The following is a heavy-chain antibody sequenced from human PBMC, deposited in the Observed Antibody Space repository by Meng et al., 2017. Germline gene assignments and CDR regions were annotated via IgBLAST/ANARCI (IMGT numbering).Heavy chain of an antibody. CDR3: ARGSYSFDS. D-gene: IGHD1-26*01. Sequence: VPLPQSGPGLVKPSQTLSLICAISGDSVSSNSAAWNWIRQSPSRGLEWLGRAYYRSKWYHDYAESVKSRISIDPDTSKNQFSLQLRSVTPEDSAVYYCARGSYSFDSWGQRTLVTVSS. CDR1: GDSVSSNSAA. J-gene: IGHJ4*02. CDR2: AYYRSKWYH. V-gene: IGHV6-1*01.